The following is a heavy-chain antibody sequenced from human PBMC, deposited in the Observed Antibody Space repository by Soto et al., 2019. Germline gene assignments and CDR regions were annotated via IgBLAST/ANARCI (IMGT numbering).Heavy chain of an antibody. D-gene: IGHD2-15*01. Sequence: GESLKISCKGSGYSFTSYWIGWVRQMPGKGLEWMGIIYPGDSDTRYSPSFQGQVTISADKSISTAYLQWSSLKASDTAMYYCARHSGYCRGGSCYSRLTHANAFDIWGQGTMVTVSS. CDR1: GYSFTSYW. V-gene: IGHV5-51*01. J-gene: IGHJ3*02. CDR3: ARHSGYCRGGSCYSRLTHANAFDI. CDR2: IYPGDSDT.